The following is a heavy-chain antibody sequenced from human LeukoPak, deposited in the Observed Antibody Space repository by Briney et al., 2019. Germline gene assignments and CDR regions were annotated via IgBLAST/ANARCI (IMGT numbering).Heavy chain of an antibody. Sequence: TGGSLRLSCAASGFTFSSYWMHWVRHVPGKGLVWVSRIGTDGSSTSYADYVKGRFTIPRDNAKNTLCLQMNSLRAEDTAVYYCARDKYGGNSNAFDIWGQGTLVTVSS. CDR1: GFTFSSYW. D-gene: IGHD4-23*01. V-gene: IGHV3-74*01. J-gene: IGHJ3*02. CDR2: IGTDGSST. CDR3: ARDKYGGNSNAFDI.